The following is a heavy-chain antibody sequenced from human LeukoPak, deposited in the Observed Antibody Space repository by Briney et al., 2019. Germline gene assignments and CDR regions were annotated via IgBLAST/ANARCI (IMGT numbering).Heavy chain of an antibody. CDR3: AKNRKFGDLVYYYYYMDV. D-gene: IGHD3-10*01. J-gene: IGHJ6*03. V-gene: IGHV3-21*01. CDR1: GFTFSSYS. Sequence: GGSLRLSCAASGFTFSSYSMNWVRQAPGKGLEWVSSISSSSSSYIYYADSVKGRFTISRDNAKNSLYLQMNSLRAEDTAVYYCAKNRKFGDLVYYYYYMDVWGKGTTVTVSS. CDR2: ISSSSSSYI.